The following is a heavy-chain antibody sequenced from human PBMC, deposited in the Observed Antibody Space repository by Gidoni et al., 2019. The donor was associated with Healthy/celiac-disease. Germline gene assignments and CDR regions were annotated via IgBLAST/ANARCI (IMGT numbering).Heavy chain of an antibody. CDR3: ARSLLVVVPAALDY. Sequence: QVQLVESGGGVVHPGRSLRLSCAASGFTFSSYGMHWVRQAPGKGLEWVAVIWYDGSNKYYADSVKGRFTISRDNSKNTLYLQMNSLRAEDTAVYYCARSLLVVVPAALDYWGQGTLVTVSS. J-gene: IGHJ4*02. V-gene: IGHV3-33*01. CDR1: GFTFSSYG. D-gene: IGHD2-2*01. CDR2: IWYDGSNK.